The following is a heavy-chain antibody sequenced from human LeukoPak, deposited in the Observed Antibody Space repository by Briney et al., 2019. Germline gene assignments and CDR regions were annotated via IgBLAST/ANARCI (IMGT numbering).Heavy chain of an antibody. Sequence: SETLSLTCNVSGVSISTHYWSWIRQSPGKGLEWIGFIYHSGTTNYNPSLKSRVTISIDTSKNEFSLKLTSVTAADTAMYYCTRITIHGNSDYWGQGTLVTVSS. V-gene: IGHV4-59*11. CDR1: GVSISTHY. CDR3: TRITIHGNSDY. J-gene: IGHJ4*02. D-gene: IGHD5-24*01. CDR2: IYHSGTT.